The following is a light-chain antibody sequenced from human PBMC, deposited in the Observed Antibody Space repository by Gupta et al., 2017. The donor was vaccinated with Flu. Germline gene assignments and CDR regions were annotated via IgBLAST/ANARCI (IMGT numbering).Light chain of an antibody. CDR1: SNYVGDYDY. V-gene: IGLV2-14*03. CDR3: SSYTTTSASVL. CDR2: DVS. Sequence: SNYVGDYDYVSWYKQHPGKAPQLIIYDVSQRPSGVSDRLSGSKSGSTASLTISGLQADDEADYYCSSYTTTSASVLFGGGTKLTVL. J-gene: IGLJ2*01.